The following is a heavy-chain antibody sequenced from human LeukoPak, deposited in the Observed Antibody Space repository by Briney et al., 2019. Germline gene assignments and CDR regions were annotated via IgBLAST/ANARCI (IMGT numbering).Heavy chain of an antibody. V-gene: IGHV1-18*01. CDR3: ARGVGLLWFGEGYYFDY. D-gene: IGHD3-10*01. CDR1: GYTFTNYG. Sequence: ASVKVSCKASGYTFTNYGISWVRQAPGQGLEWMGWISAYNGNTNYAQKFQGRITMTTETSTSTAYMELRSLRSDDTAVYYCARGVGLLWFGEGYYFDYWGQGTLVTVSS. J-gene: IGHJ4*02. CDR2: ISAYNGNT.